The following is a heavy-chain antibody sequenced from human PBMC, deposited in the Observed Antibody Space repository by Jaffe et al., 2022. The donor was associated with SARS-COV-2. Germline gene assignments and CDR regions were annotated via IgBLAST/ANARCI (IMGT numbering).Heavy chain of an antibody. Sequence: QIILKESGPTVVKPTQTLTLTCTFSGFSLITSGVGVGWIRQPPGEALEWLAAIYWNGHKYYSPSLKSRLSITKDTSKNQVVLTVTNMDPVDTATYYCAHRPSSVGDYYYFDYWGQGTLVTVSS. CDR2: IYWNGHK. CDR3: AHRPSSVGDYYYFDY. V-gene: IGHV2-5*01. CDR1: GFSLITSGVG. D-gene: IGHD6-19*01. J-gene: IGHJ4*02.